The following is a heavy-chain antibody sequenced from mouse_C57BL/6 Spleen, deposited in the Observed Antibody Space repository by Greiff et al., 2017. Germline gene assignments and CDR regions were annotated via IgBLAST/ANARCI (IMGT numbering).Heavy chain of an antibody. CDR1: GFSLTSYG. CDR2: IWSDGST. V-gene: IGHV2-6*03. J-gene: IGHJ4*01. Sequence: VQLMESGPGLVAPSQSLSITCTVSGFSLTSYGVHWVRQPPGQGLEWLVVIWSDGSTTYNSALKYRLGISKDNSKSQVFLKMNRLQTDDTAMYCCARGDYDYAMDYWGQGTSVTVSS. D-gene: IGHD1-1*01. CDR3: ARGDYDYAMDY.